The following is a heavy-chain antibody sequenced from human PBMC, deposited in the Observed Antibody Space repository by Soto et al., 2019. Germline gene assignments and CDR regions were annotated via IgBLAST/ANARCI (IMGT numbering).Heavy chain of an antibody. Sequence: PGGSLRLSCAASGFTVSSNYMSWVRQAPGKGLEWVSVFYSGGSISYADSVKGRFTIPRKISKNPLFFQLNSLRVEETAVYYCGSFDYWGQGTLVTVS. CDR3: GSFDY. CDR1: GFTVSSNY. J-gene: IGHJ4*02. CDR2: FYSGGSI. V-gene: IGHV3-53*04.